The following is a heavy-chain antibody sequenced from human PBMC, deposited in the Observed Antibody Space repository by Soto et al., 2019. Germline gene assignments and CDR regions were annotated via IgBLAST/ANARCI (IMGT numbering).Heavy chain of an antibody. CDR1: GFPFGENA. CDR3: AKEGTSSGSLDY. Sequence: LRVSCAASGFPFGENAMSWVRQAPGKGLEWVSGISDSGATTYYADSVRGRFTISRDNSKNTLYLQMKSLRAEDSASYYCAKEGTSSGSLDYWGQGALVTVSS. J-gene: IGHJ4*02. D-gene: IGHD6-19*01. CDR2: ISDSGATT. V-gene: IGHV3-23*01.